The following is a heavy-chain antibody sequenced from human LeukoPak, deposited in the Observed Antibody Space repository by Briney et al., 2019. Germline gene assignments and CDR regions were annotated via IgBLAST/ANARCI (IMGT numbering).Heavy chain of an antibody. CDR1: GGSFSGYY. Sequence: SETLSLTCAVYGGSFSGYYWSWIRQPPGKGLEWIGEINHSGSTNYNPSLKSRVTISVDTSKNQSSLKLSSVTAADTAVYYCTRGTTVTGGYYFDYWGQGTLVTVSS. D-gene: IGHD6-19*01. CDR3: TRGTTVTGGYYFDY. J-gene: IGHJ4*02. V-gene: IGHV4-34*01. CDR2: INHSGST.